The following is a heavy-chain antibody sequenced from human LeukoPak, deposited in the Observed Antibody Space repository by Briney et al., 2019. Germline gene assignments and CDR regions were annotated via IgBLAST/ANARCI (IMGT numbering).Heavy chain of an antibody. J-gene: IGHJ3*02. V-gene: IGHV4-59*01. CDR2: IYYSGST. CDR1: GVSISTYY. Sequence: SETLSLTCTVSGVSISTYYWSWIRQPPGKGLEWIGYIYYSGSTNYNPSLKSRVTISVDTSKNRFSLKLTSVTAADTAVYYCARAGGDDNDGYNAFDIWGQGTMVTVSS. D-gene: IGHD5-24*01. CDR3: ARAGGDDNDGYNAFDI.